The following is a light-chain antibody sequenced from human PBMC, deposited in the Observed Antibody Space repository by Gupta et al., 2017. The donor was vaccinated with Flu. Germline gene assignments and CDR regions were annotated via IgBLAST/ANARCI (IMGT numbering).Light chain of an antibody. CDR2: GAS. CDR1: QSISSY. V-gene: IGKV1-39*01. Sequence: DIQMTQSPASLSTSVGDRVTITCRASQSISSYVNWYQHKPGKAPKLLIYGASKVQSGVPSRFSGSGSGTDFTLTISSRQSEDFATYYCQHRDSTPVTFGRGTKVDNK. J-gene: IGKJ4*01. CDR3: QHRDSTPVT.